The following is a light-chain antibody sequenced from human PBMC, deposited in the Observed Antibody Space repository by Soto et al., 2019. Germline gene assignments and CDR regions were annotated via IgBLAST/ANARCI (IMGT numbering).Light chain of an antibody. CDR1: QNVSSSS. CDR3: QQYGSSPLT. Sequence: ELVLTQSPGTLSLSPGARATLSCRPSQNVSSSSLAWYQQKPGQAPRLLIYGASTRATGIPDRFSGSGSGTDFTLTISSREPEDFAVYYCQQYGSSPLTFGGGTKVEIK. V-gene: IGKV3-20*01. J-gene: IGKJ4*01. CDR2: GAS.